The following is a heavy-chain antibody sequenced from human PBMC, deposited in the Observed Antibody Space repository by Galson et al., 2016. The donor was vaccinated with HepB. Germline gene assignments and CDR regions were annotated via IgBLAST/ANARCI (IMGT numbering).Heavy chain of an antibody. V-gene: IGHV4-59*11. CDR2: IHHNGRA. CDR1: NGSIDRHF. CDR3: TRDRGSYSID. Sequence: SETLSLTCTVSNGSIDRHFWSWIRQSPGKGLEWIGYIHHNGRADYNPSLMSRVTISVDTTKNQFSLKLTSVTSADTAFYYCTRDRGSYSIDWGRGTLVTVSS. J-gene: IGHJ4*02. D-gene: IGHD3-10*01.